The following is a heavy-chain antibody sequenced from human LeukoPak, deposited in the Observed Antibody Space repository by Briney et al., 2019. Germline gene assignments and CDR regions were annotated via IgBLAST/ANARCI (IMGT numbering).Heavy chain of an antibody. CDR2: ITASGGNT. J-gene: IGHJ4*02. V-gene: IGHV3-23*01. CDR3: ARAMAVVYSYGKQDY. D-gene: IGHD5-18*01. Sequence: GGSLRLSCAASGFTFSSYAMNWVRQAPGKGLEWVSSITASGGNTYYADSAKGRFTISRDNSKNTLYLQMNSLRAEDTAVYYCARAMAVVYSYGKQDYWGQGTLVTVSS. CDR1: GFTFSSYA.